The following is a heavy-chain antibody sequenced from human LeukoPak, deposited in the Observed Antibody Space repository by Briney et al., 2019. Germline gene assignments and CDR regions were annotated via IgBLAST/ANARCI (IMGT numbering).Heavy chain of an antibody. CDR1: GFTFSSYA. Sequence: GGSLRLSCAASGFTFSSYAMSWVRQAPGKGLEWVAVIWYDGSNKYYADSVKGRFTISRDNSKNTLYLQMNSLRAEDTAVYYCAKSNSYYYDSSGYETFWGQGTLVTVSS. J-gene: IGHJ4*02. V-gene: IGHV3-33*06. CDR3: AKSNSYYYDSSGYETF. D-gene: IGHD3-22*01. CDR2: IWYDGSNK.